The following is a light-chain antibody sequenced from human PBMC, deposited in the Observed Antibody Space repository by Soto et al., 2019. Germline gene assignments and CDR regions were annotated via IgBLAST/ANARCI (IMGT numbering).Light chain of an antibody. V-gene: IGLV2-8*01. CDR1: SSDVGLYNY. Sequence: QSALTQPPSASGSPGQSVTISCTGTSSDVGLYNYVSWYQQHPGKAPKLMIYENNKRPSGVPDRFSGSKSGNTASLAVSGLQAEDETDYDCSSYAGRNNFVVFGRGTKLTVL. CDR3: SSYAGRNNFVV. CDR2: ENN. J-gene: IGLJ2*01.